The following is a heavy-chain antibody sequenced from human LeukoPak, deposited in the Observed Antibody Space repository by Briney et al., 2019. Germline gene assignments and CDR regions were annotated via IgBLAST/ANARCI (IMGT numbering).Heavy chain of an antibody. CDR3: ARVLRVERRSIDY. CDR1: GGSITSDDYY. V-gene: IGHV4-30-4*01. CDR2: IFRTGST. J-gene: IGHJ4*02. Sequence: SETLSLTCTVSGGSITSDDYYWSWIRQPPGKGLEWIGYIFRTGSTYYKASLRSRVNILLDSSKNQFSLNLNSVTAADTAVYFCARVLRVERRSIDYWGQGILSPSLQ. D-gene: IGHD1-1*01.